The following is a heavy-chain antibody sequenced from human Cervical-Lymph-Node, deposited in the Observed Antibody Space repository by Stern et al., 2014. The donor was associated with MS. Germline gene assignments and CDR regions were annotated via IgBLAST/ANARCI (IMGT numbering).Heavy chain of an antibody. CDR2: ISSSSSYI. CDR1: GFTFSSYS. J-gene: IGHJ6*02. V-gene: IGHV3-21*01. Sequence: VQLGQSGGGLVKPGGSLRLSCAASGFTFSSYSMNWVRQAPGKGLAWVSSISSSSSYIYYADSVKGRFTISRDNAKNSLYLQMNSLRAEDTAVYYCARDQGDYYYYGMDVWGQGTTVTVSS. D-gene: IGHD3-16*01. CDR3: ARDQGDYYYYGMDV.